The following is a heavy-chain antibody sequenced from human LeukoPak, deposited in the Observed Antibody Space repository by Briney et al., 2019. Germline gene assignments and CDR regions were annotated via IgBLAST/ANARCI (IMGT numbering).Heavy chain of an antibody. Sequence: ASVKVSCKASGYTFISYGISWVRQAPGQGLEWMGWISAYNGNTNYAQKLQGRVTMTTDTSTSTAYMELRSLRSDDTAVYYCARDEIIVGATKGSDYWGQGTLVTVSS. V-gene: IGHV1-18*04. CDR2: ISAYNGNT. CDR3: ARDEIIVGATKGSDY. D-gene: IGHD1-26*01. J-gene: IGHJ4*02. CDR1: GYTFISYG.